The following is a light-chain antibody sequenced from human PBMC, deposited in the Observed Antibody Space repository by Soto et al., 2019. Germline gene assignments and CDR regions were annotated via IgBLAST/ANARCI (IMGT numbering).Light chain of an antibody. J-gene: IGKJ1*01. V-gene: IGKV1-5*03. CDR2: KAS. CDR1: QTISSW. Sequence: IQRTQSPSTLSASVVGRGTSTFLSSQTISSWLALYQQKPGTAPKLLIYKASNLESGAPSRFTGSGSGTEFTLTISRLQPDDFATYYCQQYNSYSTVGQGTQVDIK. CDR3: QQYNSYST.